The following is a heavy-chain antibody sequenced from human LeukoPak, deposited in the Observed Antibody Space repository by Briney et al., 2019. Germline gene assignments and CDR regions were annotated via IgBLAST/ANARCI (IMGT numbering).Heavy chain of an antibody. CDR1: GFTFSSYW. V-gene: IGHV3-7*01. Sequence: GGSLRLSCAASGFTFSSYWMTWVRQAPGKGLEWVANINPDGSVGYYVDSVRGRFLISRDNAGNSLYLQMNSLRVEDTAVYYCTQNLVAAAGDHWGQGTLLIVSS. CDR2: INPDGSVG. D-gene: IGHD6-13*01. CDR3: TQNLVAAAGDH. J-gene: IGHJ4*02.